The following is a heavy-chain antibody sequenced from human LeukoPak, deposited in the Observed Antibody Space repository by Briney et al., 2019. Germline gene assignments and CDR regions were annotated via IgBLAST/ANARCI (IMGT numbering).Heavy chain of an antibody. CDR1: GAPISRFY. V-gene: IGHV4-4*09. Sequence: SETLSLTCTASGAPISRFYWNWVRQPPGKGLEWIGNIYNGVPTFFNPSLKSRVTLSVDPSQTQFSLQLASVTAADTAVYYCVQTSGWPGFDYWGQGILVTVSS. CDR3: VQTSGWPGFDY. CDR2: IYNGVPT. J-gene: IGHJ4*02. D-gene: IGHD6-19*01.